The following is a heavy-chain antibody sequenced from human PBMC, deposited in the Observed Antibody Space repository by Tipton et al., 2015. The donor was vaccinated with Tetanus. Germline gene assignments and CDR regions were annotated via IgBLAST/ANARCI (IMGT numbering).Heavy chain of an antibody. CDR2: IYYSGST. D-gene: IGHD2-15*01. Sequence: TLSLTCTVSGGSISSGGYYWSWIRQHPGKGLEWIGYIYYSGSTYYNPSLKSRLTISVDKSKNQFSLRLTSVTAADTAVYYCARGDCSGGSCAIDYWGQGTLVTVSS. J-gene: IGHJ4*02. V-gene: IGHV4-31*03. CDR3: ARGDCSGGSCAIDY. CDR1: GGSISSGGYY.